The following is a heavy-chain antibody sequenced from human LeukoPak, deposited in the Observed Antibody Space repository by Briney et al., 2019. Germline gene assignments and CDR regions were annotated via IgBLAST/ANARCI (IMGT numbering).Heavy chain of an antibody. J-gene: IGHJ4*02. CDR3: AGATWDSSGYYYAY. CDR1: GFTFSSYS. D-gene: IGHD3-22*01. CDR2: ISSSSSYI. Sequence: GGSLRLSCAASGFTFSSYSMNWVRQAPGKGLEWVSSISSSSSYIYYADSVKGRSTISRDNAKNSLYLQMNSLRAEDTAVYYCAGATWDSSGYYYAYWGQGTLVTVSS. V-gene: IGHV3-21*01.